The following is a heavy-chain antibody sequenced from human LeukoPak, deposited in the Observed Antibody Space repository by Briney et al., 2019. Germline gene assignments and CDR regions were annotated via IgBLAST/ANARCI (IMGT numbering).Heavy chain of an antibody. V-gene: IGHV4-34*01. CDR3: ASLGNGYSSSWLDY. Sequence: SETLSLTCAVYGGSFSGYYWSWIRQPPGKGLEWIGEINHSGSTNYNPSLKSRVTISVDTSKNQFSLKLSSVTAADTAVYYCASLGNGYSSSWLDYWGQGTLVTVSS. D-gene: IGHD6-13*01. CDR2: INHSGST. J-gene: IGHJ4*02. CDR1: GGSFSGYY.